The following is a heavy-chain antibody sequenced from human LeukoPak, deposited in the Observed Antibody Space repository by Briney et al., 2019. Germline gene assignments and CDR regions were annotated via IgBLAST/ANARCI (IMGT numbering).Heavy chain of an antibody. CDR1: GGSISSSSYY. D-gene: IGHD4-23*01. CDR2: IYYSGST. V-gene: IGHV4-39*01. CDR3: ARRSTAPIAGTVVNWFDP. Sequence: SETLSLTCTVSGGSISSSSYYWGWIRQPPGKGLEWIGSIYYSGSTYYNPSLKSRVTISVDTSKNQFSLKLSSVTAADTAVYYCARRSTAPIAGTVVNWFDPWGQGTLVTVSS. J-gene: IGHJ5*02.